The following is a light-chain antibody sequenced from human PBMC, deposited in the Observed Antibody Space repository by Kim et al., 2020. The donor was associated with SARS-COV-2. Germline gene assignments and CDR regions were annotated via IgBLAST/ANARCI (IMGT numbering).Light chain of an antibody. Sequence: EIVMTQSPATLSVSPGERATLSCRASQSVSSNLAWYQQKPGQAPRVLIYGASTRATGIPGRFSGSGSGTEFTLTISSLQSVDFAVYYCQQYSQWPLTFGGGTKVDI. CDR3: QQYSQWPLT. V-gene: IGKV3-15*01. J-gene: IGKJ4*01. CDR1: QSVSSN. CDR2: GAS.